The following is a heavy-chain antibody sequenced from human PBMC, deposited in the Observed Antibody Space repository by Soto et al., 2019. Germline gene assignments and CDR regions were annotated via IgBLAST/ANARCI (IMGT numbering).Heavy chain of an antibody. CDR3: ASGDYDDY. D-gene: IGHD4-17*01. CDR1: GFTFSSYA. Sequence: QVQLVEPGGGVVQPGRSLRLSCAASGFTFSSYAMHWVRQAPGKGLEWVAVISYDGSNKYYADSVKGRFTISRDNSKNTLYLQMNSLRAEDTAVYYCASGDYDDYWGQGTLVTVSS. V-gene: IGHV3-30-3*01. J-gene: IGHJ4*02. CDR2: ISYDGSNK.